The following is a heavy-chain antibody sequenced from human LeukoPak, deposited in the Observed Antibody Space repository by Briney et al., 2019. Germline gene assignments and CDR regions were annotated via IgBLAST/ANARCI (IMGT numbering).Heavy chain of an antibody. CDR3: ARDRLDGYNSNFGY. CDR1: GGSISSGGYY. J-gene: IGHJ4*02. D-gene: IGHD5-24*01. V-gene: IGHV4-31*03. Sequence: PSQTLSLTCTVSGGSISSGGYYWSWIRQHPGKGLEWIGYIYYSGSTYYNPSLKSRVTISVDTSKNRFSLKLSSVTAADTAVYYCARDRLDGYNSNFGYWGQGTLVTVSS. CDR2: IYYSGST.